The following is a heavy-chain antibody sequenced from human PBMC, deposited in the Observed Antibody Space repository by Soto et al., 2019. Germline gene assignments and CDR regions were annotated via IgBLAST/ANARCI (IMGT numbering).Heavy chain of an antibody. V-gene: IGHV3-23*01. D-gene: IGHD1-26*01. CDR1: GFTFGIYA. CDR3: ARVRQWELLQPWDY. CDR2: ISVSGRST. Sequence: PGGSLRLSCVASGFTFGIYAMTWVRQAPGKGLEWVSKISVSGRSTYYADSVKGRFTISRDNSKNTLYLQMNSLRAEDTAVYYGARVRQWELLQPWDYWGQGTLVTVSA. J-gene: IGHJ4*02.